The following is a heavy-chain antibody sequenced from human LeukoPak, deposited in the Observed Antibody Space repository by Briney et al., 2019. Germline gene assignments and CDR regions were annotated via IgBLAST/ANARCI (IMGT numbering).Heavy chain of an antibody. V-gene: IGHV4-4*07. CDR1: GGSISSYS. D-gene: IGHD3-9*01. CDR3: ARDSIYGFGYYYYYMDV. J-gene: IGHJ6*03. CDR2: IYSSGNT. Sequence: SETLSLTCNVSGGSISSYSWSWIRQPAGKGLEWIGRIYSSGNTNYNPSLKSRVIMSADTSKNLLSLKLSSVTAADTAVYYCARDSIYGFGYYYYYMDVWGKGTTVTISS.